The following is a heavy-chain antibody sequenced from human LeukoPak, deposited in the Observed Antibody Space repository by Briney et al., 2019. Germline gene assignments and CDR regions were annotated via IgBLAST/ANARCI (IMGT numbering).Heavy chain of an antibody. CDR3: ARGGGLDV. CDR1: GFTFSSYW. Sequence: GGSLRLSCAASGFTFSSYWMNWARQAPRKGLEWVASINHNGNVNYYVDSVKGRFTVSRDNAKNSLYLQMSNLRAEDTAEYFCARGGGLDVWGQGATVTVSS. V-gene: IGHV3-7*03. D-gene: IGHD3-16*01. J-gene: IGHJ6*02. CDR2: INHNGNVN.